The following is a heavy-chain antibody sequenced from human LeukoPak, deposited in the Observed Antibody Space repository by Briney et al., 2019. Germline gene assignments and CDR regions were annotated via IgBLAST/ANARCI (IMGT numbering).Heavy chain of an antibody. CDR1: GGTFSSYT. CDR2: IVPILGIA. Sequence: SVKVSCKASGGTFSSYTISWVRQAPGQGLGWTGRIVPILGIANYAQKFQGRVTITADKSTSTAYMELSSLRSEDTAVYYCARDFHHDYGDYSWFDPWGQGTLVTVSS. V-gene: IGHV1-69*04. J-gene: IGHJ5*02. D-gene: IGHD4-17*01. CDR3: ARDFHHDYGDYSWFDP.